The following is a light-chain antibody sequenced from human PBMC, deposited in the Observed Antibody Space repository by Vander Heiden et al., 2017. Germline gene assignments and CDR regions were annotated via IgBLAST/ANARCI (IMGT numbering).Light chain of an antibody. CDR3: QSYDSRLSGYV. Sequence: QSVLTQHPSVSGAPGQRVTISCTGSSPTIGAGYDVHWYQPVPRNAPKLPIYVNTNRPSGLPDRFSGSKSGTSAPLAITGLQAEDEADYYCQSYDSRLSGYVFGTGTKVTVL. CDR2: VNT. J-gene: IGLJ1*01. V-gene: IGLV1-40*01. CDR1: SPTIGAGYD.